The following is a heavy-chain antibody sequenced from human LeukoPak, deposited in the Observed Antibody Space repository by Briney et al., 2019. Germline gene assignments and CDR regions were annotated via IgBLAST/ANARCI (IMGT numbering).Heavy chain of an antibody. D-gene: IGHD5-12*01. J-gene: IGHJ4*02. CDR3: GRGWPGYTSPLDY. Sequence: GGSLRLSCAASGFTFSHHWMNWVRQAPGEGLKWVATINQDGSEKHYVDSVKGRYIISRDNAKNSLFLQMNSLRAEDTAVYYCGRGWPGYTSPLDYWGQGILVAVSS. V-gene: IGHV3-7*01. CDR2: INQDGSEK. CDR1: GFTFSHHW.